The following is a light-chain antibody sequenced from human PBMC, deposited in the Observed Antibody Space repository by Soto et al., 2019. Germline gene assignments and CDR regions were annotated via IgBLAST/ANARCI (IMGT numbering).Light chain of an antibody. CDR2: AAS. V-gene: IGKV1-39*01. CDR3: QQSYSTPST. Sequence: DIQMTQSPSSLSASVGDRVTITCRASQSISSYLNWYQQKPGKAPKLLIYAASSLQSGVPSRFSGSGSGTDFTLTISSLQPEDFATCYCQQSYSTPSTFGQGTRLEIK. J-gene: IGKJ5*01. CDR1: QSISSY.